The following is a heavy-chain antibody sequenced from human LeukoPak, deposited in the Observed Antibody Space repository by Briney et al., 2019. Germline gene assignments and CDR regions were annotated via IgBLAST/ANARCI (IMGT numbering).Heavy chain of an antibody. V-gene: IGHV3-7*01. Sequence: GGSLRLSCAASGFTFSSYWMTWVRQAPGKGLEWVANIKQDGSEKYYVDSVKGRFTISRDNAKNTLNLQMNSLRAEDTAVYYCARDLGQYYDTSDNWFDPWGQGTLVTVSS. J-gene: IGHJ5*02. D-gene: IGHD3-22*01. CDR2: IKQDGSEK. CDR3: ARDLGQYYDTSDNWFDP. CDR1: GFTFSSYW.